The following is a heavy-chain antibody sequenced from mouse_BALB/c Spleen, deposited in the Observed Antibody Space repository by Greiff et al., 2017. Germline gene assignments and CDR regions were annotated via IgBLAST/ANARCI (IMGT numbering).Heavy chain of an antibody. Sequence: VQLQQSGPGLVQPSQSLSITCTVSGFSLTSYGVHWVRQSPGKGLEWLGVIWSGGSTDYNAAFISRLSISKDNSKSQVFFKMNSLQANDTAIYYCARGKYDWFAYWGQGTLVTVSA. CDR1: GFSLTSYG. D-gene: IGHD2-14*01. CDR2: IWSGGST. CDR3: ARGKYDWFAY. J-gene: IGHJ3*01. V-gene: IGHV2-2*02.